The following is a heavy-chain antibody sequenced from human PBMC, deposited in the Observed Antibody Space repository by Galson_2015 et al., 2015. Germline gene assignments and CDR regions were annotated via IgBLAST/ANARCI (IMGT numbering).Heavy chain of an antibody. D-gene: IGHD4-17*01. J-gene: IGHJ4*02. V-gene: IGHV4-31*02. Sequence: WIGYIYYSGSTYYNPSLKSRVTISVDTSKNQFSLKLSSVTAADTAVYYCARVSTVTTSFDYWGQGTLVTVSS. CDR3: ARVSTVTTSFDY. CDR2: IYYSGST.